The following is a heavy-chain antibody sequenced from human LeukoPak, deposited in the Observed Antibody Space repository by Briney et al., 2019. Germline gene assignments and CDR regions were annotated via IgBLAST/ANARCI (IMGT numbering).Heavy chain of an antibody. CDR2: IYYSGSN. CDR1: GGSISNYY. Sequence: PSQTLSLTCTVSGGSISNYYWYFIRPPRGKGLELVGYIYYSGSNNYNPSLKSRVSISIDTSKNQFSLKLNSVTAADTAVYYCARDRTNWLLKHAFDIWGQGTMVTVSS. J-gene: IGHJ3*02. D-gene: IGHD3-22*01. CDR3: ARDRTNWLLKHAFDI. V-gene: IGHV4-59*01.